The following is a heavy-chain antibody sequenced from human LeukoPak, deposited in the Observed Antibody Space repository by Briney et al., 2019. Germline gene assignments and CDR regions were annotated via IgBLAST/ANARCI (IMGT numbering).Heavy chain of an antibody. J-gene: IGHJ4*02. CDR2: ISDSSSNI. CDR1: GFTFSSYA. CDR3: ATSARTYIGSSLDY. Sequence: GGSLRLSCAASGFTFSSYAMNWVRQAPGKGLEWVSYISDSSSNIYYADSVRGRFTISRDNAKNSLYLQMNSLRAEDTAVYYCATSARTYIGSSLDYWGQGTLVTVSS. V-gene: IGHV3-48*01. D-gene: IGHD2-15*01.